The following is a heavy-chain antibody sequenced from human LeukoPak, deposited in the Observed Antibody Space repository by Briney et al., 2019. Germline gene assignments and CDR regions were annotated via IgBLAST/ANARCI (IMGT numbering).Heavy chain of an antibody. CDR1: GGSISSGDYY. CDR2: IYYSGST. CDR3: ARQEGVRVNRFDY. V-gene: IGHV4-30-4*01. Sequence: SETLSLTCTVSGGSISSGDYYWSWIRQPPGKGLEWIGYIYYSGSTYYNPSLKSRVTISVDTSKNQFPLNLSSVTAADTAVYYCARQEGVRVNRFDYWGQGTLVTVSS. D-gene: IGHD1-14*01. J-gene: IGHJ4*02.